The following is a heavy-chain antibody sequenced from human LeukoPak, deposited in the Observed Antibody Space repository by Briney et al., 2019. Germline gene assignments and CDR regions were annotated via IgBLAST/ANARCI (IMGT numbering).Heavy chain of an antibody. V-gene: IGHV3-23*01. Sequence: GGSLRLSCAASGFTVCSNYMSWVRQAPGKGLEWVSAISGSGGSTYYADTVKGRFTISRDNSKNTLYLQMNSLRAEDTAVYYCAKFQALRYPNYWGQGTLVTVSS. CDR3: AKFQALRYPNY. CDR2: ISGSGGST. D-gene: IGHD3-9*01. J-gene: IGHJ4*02. CDR1: GFTVCSNY.